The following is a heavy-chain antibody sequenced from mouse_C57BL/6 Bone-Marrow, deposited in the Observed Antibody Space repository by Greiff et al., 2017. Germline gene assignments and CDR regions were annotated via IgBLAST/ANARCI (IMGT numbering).Heavy chain of an antibody. V-gene: IGHV14-1*01. CDR3: TRDGYCGAWFAY. CDR1: GFNIKDYY. D-gene: IGHD2-3*01. Sequence: VQLQQSGAELVRPGASVKLSCTASGFNIKDYYMHWVKQRPEQGLEWIGRIDPEDGDTEYAPKFQGKATMTADTSSNTAYLQLSSLTSEDTAVYYCTRDGYCGAWFAYWGQGTLVTVSA. CDR2: IDPEDGDT. J-gene: IGHJ3*01.